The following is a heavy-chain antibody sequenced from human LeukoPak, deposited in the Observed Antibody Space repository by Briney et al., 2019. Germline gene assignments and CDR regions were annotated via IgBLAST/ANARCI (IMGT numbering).Heavy chain of an antibody. CDR1: GFTFSSYW. J-gene: IGHJ1*01. Sequence: GGSLRLSCAASGFTFSSYWMHWVRQAPGKGLVWVSRIKSDGSTRYADSVKGRFTISRDNAKNTVSLQMNSLRAEDTGVYYCAKAPAEIGGYYPEYFRHWGQGTLVTVSP. D-gene: IGHD3-22*01. CDR3: AKAPAEIGGYYPEYFRH. CDR2: IKSDGST. V-gene: IGHV3-74*01.